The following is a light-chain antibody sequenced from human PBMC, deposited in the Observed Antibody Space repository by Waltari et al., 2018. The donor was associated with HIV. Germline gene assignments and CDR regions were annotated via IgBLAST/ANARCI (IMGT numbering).Light chain of an antibody. CDR1: KLGAKY. CDR3: QAWDSSTVV. Sequence: SYELTQPPSVSVSPGQTASITCSGDKLGAKYVCWYQQKPGQSPVLVIYQDSKRPSGIPERFSGSNSGNTATLTISGTQAMDEDDYYCQAWDSSTVVFGGGTKLTVL. V-gene: IGLV3-1*01. CDR2: QDS. J-gene: IGLJ2*01.